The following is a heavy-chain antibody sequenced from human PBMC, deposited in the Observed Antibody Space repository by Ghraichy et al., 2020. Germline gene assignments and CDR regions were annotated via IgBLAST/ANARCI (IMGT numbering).Heavy chain of an antibody. CDR2: INSDGSSI. V-gene: IGHV3-74*01. CDR3: VRAWGY. J-gene: IGHJ4*02. CDR1: GFTLSSYW. Sequence: GGSVRLSCAASGFTLSSYWMHWVRQAPGKGLVWVSRINSDGSSISYADSVKGRFTISRDNAKNTLHLQMNSLRVEDTAVYYCVRAWGYWGQGTRVTVSS. D-gene: IGHD3-16*01.